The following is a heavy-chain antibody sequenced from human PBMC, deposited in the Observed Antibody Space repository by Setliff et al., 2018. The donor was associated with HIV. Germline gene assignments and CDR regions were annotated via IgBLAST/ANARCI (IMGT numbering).Heavy chain of an antibody. CDR2: IYTSGNT. CDR3: ARRRDGYNSAPWRNDY. CDR1: GGSFNGYS. D-gene: IGHD5-12*01. Sequence: PSETLSLTCAVYGGSFNGYSWTWIRQPPGKGLEWIGRIYTSGNTNYNPSLKSRVTISVDTSKNQLSLKLRSVTAADTAVYYCARRRDGYNSAPWRNDYWGQGTLVTVSS. V-gene: IGHV4-4*08. J-gene: IGHJ4*02.